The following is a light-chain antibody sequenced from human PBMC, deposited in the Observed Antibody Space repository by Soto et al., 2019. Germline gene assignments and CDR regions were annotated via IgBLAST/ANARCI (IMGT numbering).Light chain of an antibody. CDR3: QQYGDSLLT. CDR1: QSVSSSY. CDR2: GAS. V-gene: IGKV3-20*01. J-gene: IGKJ4*01. Sequence: EIVLTQSPGTLSLSPGERATLSCRASQSVSSSYLAWYQQKPAQAPRLLIYGASTRATGIADRFSGSGSGTDFTLTISRLEPEDFAVYYCQQYGDSLLTFGGGTKVDIK.